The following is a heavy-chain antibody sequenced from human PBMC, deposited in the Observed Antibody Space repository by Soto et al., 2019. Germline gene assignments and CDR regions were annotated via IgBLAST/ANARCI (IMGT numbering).Heavy chain of an antibody. CDR2: INHSGST. J-gene: IGHJ4*02. V-gene: IGHV4-34*01. D-gene: IGHD6-13*01. Sequence: QVQLQQWGAGLLKPSETLSLTCAVYGGSFSGYYWSWIRQPPGKGLEWIGEINHSGSTNYNPSLKSRVTISVDTSKNQFSLKLSSVTAADTAVYYCARGQHGAQDYWGQGTLVTVSS. CDR1: GGSFSGYY. CDR3: ARGQHGAQDY.